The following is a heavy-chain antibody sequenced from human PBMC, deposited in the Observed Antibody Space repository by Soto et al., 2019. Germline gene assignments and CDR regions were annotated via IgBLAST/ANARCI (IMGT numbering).Heavy chain of an antibody. J-gene: IGHJ3*01. CDR3: AKATTYSYDTDAFDF. D-gene: IGHD3-22*01. V-gene: IGHV3-23*01. CDR2: ISASGGST. Sequence: EVQLLATGGGLGQPGGSLRLSCTASGFPFNRYAMGWVRQAPGKGLQWVAGISASGGSTYYGPSVKGRFTISRDSSKNTLHRQIDSLRGEDTAIYYCAKATTYSYDTDAFDFWGHGTMVTVS. CDR1: GFPFNRYA.